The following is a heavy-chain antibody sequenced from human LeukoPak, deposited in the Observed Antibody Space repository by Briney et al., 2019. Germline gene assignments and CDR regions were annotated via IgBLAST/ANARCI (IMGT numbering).Heavy chain of an antibody. CDR1: GGSISSYY. V-gene: IGHV4-59*08. CDR2: IYYSGST. CDR3: ARGGGSSWYGSWFDP. J-gene: IGHJ5*02. D-gene: IGHD6-13*01. Sequence: SSETLSLTCTVSGGSISSYYWSWIRQPPGKGLEWIGYIYYSGSTNYNPSLKSRVTISVDTSKNQFPLKLSSVTAADTAVYYCARGGGSSWYGSWFDPWGQGTLVTVSS.